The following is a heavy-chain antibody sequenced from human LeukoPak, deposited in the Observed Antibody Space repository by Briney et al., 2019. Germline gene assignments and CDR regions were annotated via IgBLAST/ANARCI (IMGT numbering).Heavy chain of an antibody. CDR3: ARDVFCGGDCYSPKCN. V-gene: IGHV3-7*01. Sequence: GGSLRLSCAASGFTFRSYWMSWVRQAPGKGLEWVANINQDGSEKYYVDSVKGRFTISRDNAENSLFLQLNGLRAEDTAVYYCARDVFCGGDCYSPKCNWGQGTLVTVSS. CDR1: GFTFRSYW. D-gene: IGHD2-21*02. J-gene: IGHJ4*02. CDR2: INQDGSEK.